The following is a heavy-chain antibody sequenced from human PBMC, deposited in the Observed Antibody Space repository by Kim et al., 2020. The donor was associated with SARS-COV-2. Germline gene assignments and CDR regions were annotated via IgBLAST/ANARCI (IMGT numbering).Heavy chain of an antibody. CDR1: GGSVSSGSYY. CDR3: ARASGYDFWSGYYTDYYYYYGMDV. Sequence: SETLSLTCTVSGGSVSSGSYYWSWIRQPPGKGLEWIGYIYYSGSTNCNPSLKSRVTISVDTSKNQFSLKLSSVTAADTAVYYCARASGYDFWSGYYTDYYYYYGMDVWGQGTTVTVSS. V-gene: IGHV4-61*01. J-gene: IGHJ6*02. CDR2: IYYSGST. D-gene: IGHD3-3*01.